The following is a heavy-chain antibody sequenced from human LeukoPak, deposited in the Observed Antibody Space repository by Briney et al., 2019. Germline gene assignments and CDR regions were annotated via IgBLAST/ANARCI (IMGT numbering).Heavy chain of an antibody. CDR1: GGSFSGYY. J-gene: IGHJ2*01. D-gene: IGHD3-16*01. CDR3: ARGLGFDL. CDR2: INHSGST. V-gene: IGHV4-34*01. Sequence: PSETLSLTCAVYGGSFSGYYWSWIRQPPGKGLEWIGEINHSGSTNYNPSLKSRVTISVDTSKNQFSLKLSSVTAADTAVYYCARGLGFDLWGRGTLVTVSS.